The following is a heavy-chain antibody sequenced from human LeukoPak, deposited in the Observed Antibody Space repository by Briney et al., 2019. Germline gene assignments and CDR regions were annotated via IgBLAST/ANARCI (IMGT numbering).Heavy chain of an antibody. Sequence: ASVEVSCKASGYTFTGYYMHWVRQAPGQGLEWMGWINPNSGGTNYAQKFQGRVIMTGDTSISTAYMELTRLTSDDTAVYYCARSHDDSSGYSNWFDPWGQGTLVTVSS. CDR2: INPNSGGT. CDR1: GYTFTGYY. J-gene: IGHJ5*02. D-gene: IGHD3-22*01. V-gene: IGHV1-2*02. CDR3: ARSHDDSSGYSNWFDP.